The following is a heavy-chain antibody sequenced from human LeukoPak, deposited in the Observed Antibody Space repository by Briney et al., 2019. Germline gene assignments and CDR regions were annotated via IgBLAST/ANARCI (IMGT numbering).Heavy chain of an antibody. CDR2: INAGNGNT. CDR1: GYTFTSYA. CDR3: ARASYDYVWGSYRYTPPDY. V-gene: IGHV1-3*01. Sequence: ASVKVSCKASGYTFTSYAMHWVRQAPGQRLEWMGGINAGNGNTKYSQKFQGRVTITRDTSASTAYMEPSSLRSEDTAVYYCARASYDYVWGSYRYTPPDYWGQGTLVTVSS. D-gene: IGHD3-16*02. J-gene: IGHJ4*02.